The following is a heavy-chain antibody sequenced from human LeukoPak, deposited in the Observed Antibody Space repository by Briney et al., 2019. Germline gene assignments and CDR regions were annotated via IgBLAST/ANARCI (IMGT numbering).Heavy chain of an antibody. CDR3: ARGGHFFDF. Sequence: PSETLSLTCAVYGGSFSGYYWSWIRQPPGKGLEWIGEINHSGSTNYNPSLKSRVTISVDTSKNQFSLKLTSVTAADTAVYYCARGGHFFDFWGKGTTVTVSS. J-gene: IGHJ6*03. CDR1: GGSFSGYY. V-gene: IGHV4-34*01. CDR2: INHSGST.